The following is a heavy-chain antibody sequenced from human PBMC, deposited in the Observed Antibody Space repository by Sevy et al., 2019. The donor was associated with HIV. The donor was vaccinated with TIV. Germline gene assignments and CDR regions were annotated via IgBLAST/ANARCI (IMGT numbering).Heavy chain of an antibody. Sequence: GGSLRLSCVASGFTFRSYTMKWVRQAPGKGLECVSSISSSGSYIYYADSVKGRFTISRDDAKNSLYLQMNTLRAEEAALYYCARVRPYDTRDFDYWGQGTLVTVSS. V-gene: IGHV3-21*01. D-gene: IGHD3-22*01. CDR2: ISSSGSYI. CDR3: ARVRPYDTRDFDY. J-gene: IGHJ4*02. CDR1: GFTFRSYT.